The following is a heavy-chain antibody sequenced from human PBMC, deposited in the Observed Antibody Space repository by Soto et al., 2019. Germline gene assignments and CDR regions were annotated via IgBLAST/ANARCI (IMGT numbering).Heavy chain of an antibody. J-gene: IGHJ6*02. CDR3: ARGTWAVGPAYYYGMDV. Sequence: ASVKVSCKASGYTFTSYGISWVRQAPGQGLEWMGWISAYNGNTNYAQKLQGRVTMTTDTSTSTAYMELRSLRSDDTAVYYCARGTWAVGPAYYYGMDVWGQGTTVTV. CDR2: ISAYNGNT. D-gene: IGHD6-19*01. V-gene: IGHV1-18*01. CDR1: GYTFTSYG.